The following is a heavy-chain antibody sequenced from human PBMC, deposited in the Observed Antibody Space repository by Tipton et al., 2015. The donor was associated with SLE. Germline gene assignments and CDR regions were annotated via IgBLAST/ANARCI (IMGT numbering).Heavy chain of an antibody. CDR2: IYYSGST. D-gene: IGHD1-14*01. CDR3: SSGAFDI. Sequence: TLSLTCTVSGGSISSGGYYWGWIRQHPGKGLEWIGYIYYSGSTYYNPSLKSRVTISVDTSKNQFSLKLSSVTAADTRRPPRSSGAFDIWGQGTMVTVSS. V-gene: IGHV4-31*03. J-gene: IGHJ3*02. CDR1: GGSISSGGYY.